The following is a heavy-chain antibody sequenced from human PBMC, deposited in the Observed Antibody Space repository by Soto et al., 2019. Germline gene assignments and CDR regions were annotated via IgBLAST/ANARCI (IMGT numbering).Heavy chain of an antibody. CDR1: GGSFSGYY. J-gene: IGHJ4*02. CDR2: INHSGGT. Sequence: PSETLSLTCAVYGGSFSGYYWSWIRQPPVKGLEWIGEINHSGGTNYNPSLKSRVTISVDTSKNQFSLKLSSVTAADTAVFYCARLRWEHPWVFDYWGQGTLVTVSS. CDR3: ARLRWEHPWVFDY. D-gene: IGHD1-26*01. V-gene: IGHV4-34*01.